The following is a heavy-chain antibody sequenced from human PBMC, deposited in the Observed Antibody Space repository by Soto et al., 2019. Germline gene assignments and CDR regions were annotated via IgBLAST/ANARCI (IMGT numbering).Heavy chain of an antibody. J-gene: IGHJ5*02. V-gene: IGHV1-18*04. CDR2: ISANNGNT. CDR3: ASLYCTSTSCYWDWLDP. CDR1: GYTFTKFG. D-gene: IGHD2-2*01. Sequence: GVSVKVSCKASGYTFTKFGVTWVRQAPGQGLEWMGWISANNGNTNYAQKLQDRVTMTTDTSTTTAYMELRSLRSDDTAVYYCASLYCTSTSCYWDWLDPWGQGTLVTVSS.